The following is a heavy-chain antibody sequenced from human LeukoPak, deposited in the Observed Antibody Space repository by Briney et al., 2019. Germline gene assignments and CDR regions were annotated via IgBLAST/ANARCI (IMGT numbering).Heavy chain of an antibody. CDR1: GGSFSGYY. J-gene: IGHJ5*02. CDR2: INHSGST. Sequence: PSETLSLTCAVYGGSFSGYYWSWIRQPPGKGLEWIGEINHSGSTNYNPSLKSRVTISVDTSKNQFSLKLSSVTVADTAVYYCARGNYNWFDPWGQGTLVTVSS. V-gene: IGHV4-34*01. CDR3: ARGNYNWFDP. D-gene: IGHD1-20*01.